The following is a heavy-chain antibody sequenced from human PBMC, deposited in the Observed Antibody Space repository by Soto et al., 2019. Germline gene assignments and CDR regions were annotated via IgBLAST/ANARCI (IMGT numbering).Heavy chain of an antibody. J-gene: IGHJ4*02. CDR3: AIGYSYGPHYFDY. CDR2: INPNSGGT. V-gene: IGHV1-2*02. CDR1: GYTFTGYY. Sequence: ASVKVSCKASGYTFTGYYMRWVRQAPGQGLEWMGWINPNSGGTNYAQKFQGRVTMTRDTSISTAYMELSRLRSDDTAVYYCAIGYSYGPHYFDYWGQGTLVTVSS. D-gene: IGHD5-18*01.